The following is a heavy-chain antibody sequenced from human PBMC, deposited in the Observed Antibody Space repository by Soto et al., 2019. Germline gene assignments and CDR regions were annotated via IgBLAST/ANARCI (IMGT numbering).Heavy chain of an antibody. D-gene: IGHD2-15*01. V-gene: IGHV3-7*01. J-gene: IGHJ4*02. CDR1: GFTFSSYW. Sequence: EVQLVESGGGLVQPGGSLRLSCAASGFTFSSYWMSWVRQAPGKGLEWVANIKQDGSEKYYVDSVKGRFTISRDNAKNSLYLQMNSLRADHMAVYYCSIEGHCSGGSCYSSYDYWGQGTLVTVFS. CDR3: SIEGHCSGGSCYSSYDY. CDR2: IKQDGSEK.